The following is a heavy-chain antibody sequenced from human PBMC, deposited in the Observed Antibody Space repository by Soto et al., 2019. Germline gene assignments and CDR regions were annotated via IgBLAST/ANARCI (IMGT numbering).Heavy chain of an antibody. J-gene: IGHJ4*02. V-gene: IGHV4-39*01. D-gene: IGHD7-27*01. CDR2: NYYSGTS. CDR1: GGSISNSYYY. Sequence: QLQLQESGPGLVRPSETLSLTCTVSGGSISNSYYYWGWIRQPPGKGLEWIGSNYYSGTSYYIPSLKSRGTISIDISKNQFSLRLTSGTAADTAVHYCVRGRGRAWDFDYWGQGILVTVSS. CDR3: VRGRGRAWDFDY.